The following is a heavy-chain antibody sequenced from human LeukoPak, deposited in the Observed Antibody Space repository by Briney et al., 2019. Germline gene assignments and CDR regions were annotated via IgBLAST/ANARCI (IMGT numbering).Heavy chain of an antibody. Sequence: ASVKVSCKASGYTFTGYYMHWVRQAPGQGLEWMGWISAYNGNTNYAQKFQGRVTMTTDTSTSTAYMELRSLRSDDTAVYYCARGASGYSYGHFDYWGQGTLVTVSS. D-gene: IGHD5-18*01. CDR2: ISAYNGNT. CDR3: ARGASGYSYGHFDY. V-gene: IGHV1-18*04. CDR1: GYTFTGYY. J-gene: IGHJ4*02.